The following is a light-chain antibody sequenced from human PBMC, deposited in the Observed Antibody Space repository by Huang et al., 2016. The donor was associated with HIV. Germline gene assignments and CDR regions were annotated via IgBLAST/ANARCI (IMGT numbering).Light chain of an antibody. CDR3: QQYYDWPPLT. V-gene: IGKV3-15*01. CDR2: GAF. Sequence: EIVMTQSPATLSVSPGERVTLSCRASQRITNSVAWYQQKPGQAPRLLIFGAFTRAADVPARFSGSGSGTEFTLTISSLQSEDSAVYYCQQYYDWPPLTFGGGTTVEI. J-gene: IGKJ4*01. CDR1: QRITNS.